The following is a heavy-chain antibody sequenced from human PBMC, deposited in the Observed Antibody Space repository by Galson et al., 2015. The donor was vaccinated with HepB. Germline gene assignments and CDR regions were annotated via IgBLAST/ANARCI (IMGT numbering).Heavy chain of an antibody. V-gene: IGHV1-18*01. CDR2: ISAYNGNT. Sequence: SVKVSCKASGYTFTSYGISWVRQAPGQGLEWMGWISAYNGNTNNAQKLQGRVTMTTDTSTSTAYMELRSLRSDDTAVYYCASRTTAYGDYQYYFDYCGQGTLVTVSS. J-gene: IGHJ4*02. CDR3: ASRTTAYGDYQYYFDY. D-gene: IGHD4-17*01. CDR1: GYTFTSYG.